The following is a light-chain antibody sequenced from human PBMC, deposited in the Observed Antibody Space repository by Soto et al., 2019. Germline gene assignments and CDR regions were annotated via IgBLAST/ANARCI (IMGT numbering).Light chain of an antibody. V-gene: IGKV1-5*01. J-gene: IGKJ1*01. Sequence: DIQMTQSPSTLSASVGDRVTITCRASQSISSWLAWYQQKPGKAPKLLIYDASSLESGVPSRFSGSGSGTEFTLTISSLQPDDFATYYCQHYNSYSPWWTFGQGTKVEIK. CDR3: QHYNSYSPWWT. CDR2: DAS. CDR1: QSISSW.